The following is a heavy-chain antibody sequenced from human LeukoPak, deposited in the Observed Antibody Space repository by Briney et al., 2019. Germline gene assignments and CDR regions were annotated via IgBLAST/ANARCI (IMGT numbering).Heavy chain of an antibody. Sequence: GGSLRLSCAASGFTFSSYSMNWVRQAPGKGLEWVSSISSSSSYIYYADSVKGRFTISRDNAKNSLYLQMNSLRAEDTAVYDCARDQPYGDYTFDYWGQGTLVTVSS. J-gene: IGHJ4*02. CDR1: GFTFSSYS. CDR3: ARDQPYGDYTFDY. D-gene: IGHD4-17*01. V-gene: IGHV3-21*01. CDR2: ISSSSSYI.